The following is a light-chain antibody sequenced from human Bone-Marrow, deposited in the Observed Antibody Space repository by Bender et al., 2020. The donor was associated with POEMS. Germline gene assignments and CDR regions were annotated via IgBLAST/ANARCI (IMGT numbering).Light chain of an antibody. J-gene: IGLJ3*02. Sequence: QSVLTHPPSASGTPGQRVTLSCSGSIPNIGGNVVNWWQQLPGTAPKLLIYGNDQRPSGVPDRFSGSKSGTSASLAISGLQSEDEADYFCSAWDGILNGWVFGGGTELTVL. CDR2: GND. CDR3: SAWDGILNGWV. CDR1: IPNIGGNV. V-gene: IGLV1-44*01.